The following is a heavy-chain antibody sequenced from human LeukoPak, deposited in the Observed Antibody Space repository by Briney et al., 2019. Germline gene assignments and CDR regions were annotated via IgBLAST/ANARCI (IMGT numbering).Heavy chain of an antibody. D-gene: IGHD1-26*01. J-gene: IGHJ4*02. V-gene: IGHV3-30*04. CDR3: AGGVGAIGY. Sequence: GGSLRLSCAASGFTFSSYAMHWVRQAPGKGLEWVAVISYDGSNKYYADSVKGRFTISRDNSKNTLYLQMNSLRAEDTAVYYCAGGVGAIGYWGQGTLVTVSS. CDR2: ISYDGSNK. CDR1: GFTFSSYA.